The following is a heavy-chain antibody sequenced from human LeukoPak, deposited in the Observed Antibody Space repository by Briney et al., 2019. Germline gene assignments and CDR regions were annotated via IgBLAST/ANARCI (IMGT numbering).Heavy chain of an antibody. J-gene: IGHJ4*02. Sequence: PGGSLRLSCAASGFTFSDYYMNWVRQAPGKGLEWVSSISSRSSYIYYADSVKGRFTISRDNAKNSLYLQMNSLRAEDTAVYYCAREDGSGRYYWGQGTLVTVSS. CDR1: GFTFSDYY. D-gene: IGHD3-10*01. CDR2: ISSRSSYI. CDR3: AREDGSGRYY. V-gene: IGHV3-21*01.